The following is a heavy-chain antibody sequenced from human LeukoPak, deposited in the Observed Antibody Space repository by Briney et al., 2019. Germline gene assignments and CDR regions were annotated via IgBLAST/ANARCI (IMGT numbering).Heavy chain of an antibody. Sequence: GGSLRLSCAASGFNFNTYWMSWVRQAPGKGLEWVANIKQDGSEKFYVDSMKGRFTISRDSSKNTLYLQMNSLRAEDTAVYYCAKGVVAVTAMNYFDYWGQGTLVTVSS. CDR2: IKQDGSEK. D-gene: IGHD2-21*02. J-gene: IGHJ4*02. CDR3: AKGVVAVTAMNYFDY. CDR1: GFNFNTYW. V-gene: IGHV3-7*03.